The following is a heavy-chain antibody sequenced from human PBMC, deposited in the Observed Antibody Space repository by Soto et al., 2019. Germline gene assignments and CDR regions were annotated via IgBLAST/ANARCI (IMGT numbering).Heavy chain of an antibody. CDR1: GGSISSSSYY. CDR3: TSLSNVLRFLEWPHLGEDRMDV. D-gene: IGHD3-3*01. CDR2: IYYSGST. J-gene: IGHJ6*02. V-gene: IGHV4-39*01. Sequence: PSETLSLTCTVSGGSISSSSYYWGWIRQPPXKGLEWIGSIYYSGSTYYNPSLKSRVTISVDTSKNQFSLKLRSVTAADTAVYYCTSLSNVLRFLEWPHLGEDRMDVWGQGTTVTVSS.